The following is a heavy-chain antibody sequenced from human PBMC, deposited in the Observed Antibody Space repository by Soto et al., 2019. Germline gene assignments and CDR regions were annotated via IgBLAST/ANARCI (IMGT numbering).Heavy chain of an antibody. CDR3: ARGAGVTTAFD. V-gene: IGHV3-7*01. D-gene: IGHD4-17*01. Sequence: EVQLVDSGGGLVQPGGSLRLSCTASGFTFSDYWMTWVRQAPGKGLEWVANIKQDGSEKYYVDSVKGRFTISRDNAKKSLYLQMNSLRADDTALYYCARGAGVTTAFDGGQGTLVTVSS. J-gene: IGHJ4*02. CDR1: GFTFSDYW. CDR2: IKQDGSEK.